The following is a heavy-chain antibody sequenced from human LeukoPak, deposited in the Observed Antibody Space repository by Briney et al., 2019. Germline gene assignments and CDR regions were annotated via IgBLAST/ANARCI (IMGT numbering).Heavy chain of an antibody. J-gene: IGHJ2*01. CDR2: IYYSGST. CDR1: GGSISSYY. CDR3: AREVPWVWNFDL. Sequence: PSETLSLTCTVSGGSISSYYWSWIRQPPGKGLEWIGYIYYSGSTNYNPSLKSRVTISVDTSKNQFSLKLSSVTAADTAVYYCAREVPWVWNFDLWGRGTLVTVSS. V-gene: IGHV4-59*12. D-gene: IGHD1-26*01.